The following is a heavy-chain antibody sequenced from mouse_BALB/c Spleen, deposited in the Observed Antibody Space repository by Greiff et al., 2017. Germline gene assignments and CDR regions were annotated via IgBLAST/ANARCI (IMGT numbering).Heavy chain of an antibody. V-gene: IGHV5-12-1*01. CDR3: ARHGRSLDY. D-gene: IGHD1-1*01. J-gene: IGHJ2*01. CDR1: GFAFSSYD. Sequence: DVHLVESGGGLVKPGGSLKLSCAASGFAFSSYDMSWVRQTPEKRLEWVAYISSGGGSTYYPDTVKGRFTISRDNAKNTLYLQMSSLKSEDTAMYYCARHGRSLDYWGQGTTLTVSS. CDR2: ISSGGGST.